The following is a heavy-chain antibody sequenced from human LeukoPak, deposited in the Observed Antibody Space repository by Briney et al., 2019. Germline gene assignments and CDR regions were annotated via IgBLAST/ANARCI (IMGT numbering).Heavy chain of an antibody. J-gene: IGHJ4*02. Sequence: GESLKISCKGSGYSFTSYWIGWVRQMPGKGLEWMGIIYSGDSDTSYSPSFQGQVIISADKAISTAYLQRSSLTASDTAMYSCARRSGGWYYWGQGTLVPVSS. CDR3: ARRSGGWYY. CDR1: GYSFTSYW. V-gene: IGHV5-51*03. D-gene: IGHD6-19*01. CDR2: IYSGDSDT.